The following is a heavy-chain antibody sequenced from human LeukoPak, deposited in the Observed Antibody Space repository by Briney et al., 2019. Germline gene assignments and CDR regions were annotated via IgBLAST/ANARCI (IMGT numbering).Heavy chain of an antibody. J-gene: IGHJ5*02. Sequence: PGGSLRLSCAASGFTFSSYVMSWVRQAPGKGLEWVSAISGSGGSTYYADSVKGRFTISRDNSKNTLCLQMNSLRAEDTAVYYCAKRGYSGYDPWFDPWGQGTLVTVSS. V-gene: IGHV3-23*01. D-gene: IGHD5-12*01. CDR3: AKRGYSGYDPWFDP. CDR2: ISGSGGST. CDR1: GFTFSSYV.